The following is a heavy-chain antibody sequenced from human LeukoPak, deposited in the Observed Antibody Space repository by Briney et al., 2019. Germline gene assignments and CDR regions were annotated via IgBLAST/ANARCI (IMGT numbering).Heavy chain of an antibody. CDR2: VSSSSSYI. V-gene: IGHV3-21*01. Sequence: GGSLRLSCAASGFTFSSYSMTWVRQAPGKGLEWVSSVSSSSSYIYYADSVKGRFTISRDNAKNSLYLQMNSLRAEDTAVYYCARDVRVGATQDYWGQGTLVTVSS. CDR1: GFTFSSYS. CDR3: ARDVRVGATQDY. J-gene: IGHJ4*02. D-gene: IGHD1-26*01.